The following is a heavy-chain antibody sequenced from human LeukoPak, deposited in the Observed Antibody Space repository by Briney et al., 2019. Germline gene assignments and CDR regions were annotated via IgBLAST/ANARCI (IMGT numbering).Heavy chain of an antibody. D-gene: IGHD3-3*01. CDR3: ARDGGSITIFGVVIDAFDI. V-gene: IGHV3-48*01. J-gene: IGHJ3*02. Sequence: GGSLRLSCAASGFTFSSYAMHWVRQAPGKGLEWVSYISSSSSTIYYADSVKGRFTISRDNAKNSLYLQMNSLRTEDTAVYYCARDGGSITIFGVVIDAFDIWGQGTMVTVSS. CDR1: GFTFSSYA. CDR2: ISSSSSTI.